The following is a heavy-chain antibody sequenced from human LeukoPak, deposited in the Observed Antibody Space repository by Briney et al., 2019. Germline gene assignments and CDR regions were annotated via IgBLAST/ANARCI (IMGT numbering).Heavy chain of an antibody. CDR3: ARDLHYCVAMDV. D-gene: IGHD4-17*01. Sequence: GGSLRLSCEASGFTFSAYAMTWVRQAPAKGREWVSSIGSDNKPHYSESVKGRFAISRDNSKSMLFLQLNSLRAEDTALYYCARDLHYCVAMDVWGQGTTVTVSS. J-gene: IGHJ6*02. CDR2: IGSDNKP. V-gene: IGHV3-23*01. CDR1: GFTFSAYA.